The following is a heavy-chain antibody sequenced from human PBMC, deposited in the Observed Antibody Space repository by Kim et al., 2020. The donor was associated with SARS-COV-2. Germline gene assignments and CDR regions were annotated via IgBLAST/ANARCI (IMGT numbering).Heavy chain of an antibody. CDR1: GGSISSGGYS. CDR3: ARGRNLEWLPSDY. Sequence: SETLSLTCAVSGGSISSGGYSWSWIRQPPGKGLEWIGYIYHSGSTYYNPSLKSRVTISVDRSKNQFSLKLSSVTAADTAVYYCARGRNLEWLPSDYWGQGTLVTVSS. V-gene: IGHV4-30-2*01. CDR2: IYHSGST. J-gene: IGHJ4*02. D-gene: IGHD3-3*01.